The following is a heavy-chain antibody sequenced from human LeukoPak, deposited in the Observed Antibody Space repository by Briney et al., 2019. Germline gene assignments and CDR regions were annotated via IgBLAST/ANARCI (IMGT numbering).Heavy chain of an antibody. V-gene: IGHV3-73*01. J-gene: IGHJ4*02. CDR2: IRSKANSYAT. CDR3: TRLAVADTVDY. CDR1: GFTFSGSA. Sequence: GGSLRLSCAASGFTFSGSAMHWVRQASGKGLEWVGRIRSKANSYATAYAASVKGRFTISRDDSKNTAYLQMDSLKTEDTAVYYCTRLAVADTVDYWGQGTLVTVSS. D-gene: IGHD6-19*01.